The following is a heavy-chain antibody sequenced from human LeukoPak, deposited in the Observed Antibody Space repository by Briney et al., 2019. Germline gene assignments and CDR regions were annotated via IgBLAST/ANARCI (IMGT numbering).Heavy chain of an antibody. D-gene: IGHD3-9*01. J-gene: IGHJ4*02. V-gene: IGHV1-2*02. CDR2: INPNSGGT. Sequence: ASVKVSCKASGYTFTGYYMHWVRQAPGQGLEWMGWINPNSGGTNYAQKFQGRVTMTRDTSISTAYMELRSLRSDDTAVYYCASSAGYDILTAYLLDYWGQGTLVTVSS. CDR1: GYTFTGYY. CDR3: ASSAGYDILTAYLLDY.